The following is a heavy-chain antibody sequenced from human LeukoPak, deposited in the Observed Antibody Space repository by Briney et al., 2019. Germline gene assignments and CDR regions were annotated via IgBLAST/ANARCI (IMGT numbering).Heavy chain of an antibody. V-gene: IGHV4-31*02. CDR1: GGSISSGGHY. D-gene: IGHD3-22*01. CDR2: MYYSGTT. CDR3: ARVNNMIVGPDY. J-gene: IGHJ4*02. Sequence: SQTLSLTCSVSGGSISSGGHYWSWIRQYPGKGLEWIGYMYYSGTTYHNPSLKSRATIAAGRSKNQFSLQLTSVTAADTAIYYCARVNNMIVGPDYWGQGTLVTVSS.